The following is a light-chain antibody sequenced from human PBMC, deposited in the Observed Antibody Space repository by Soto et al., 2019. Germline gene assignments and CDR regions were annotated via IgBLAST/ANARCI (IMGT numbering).Light chain of an antibody. CDR3: QQYIDSPRT. CDR2: GVS. J-gene: IGKJ1*01. Sequence: EIILTQSPGTLALSPGDGSTFSCRAIQTANRNYLAWYHQRPGQPPRLLLYGVSNRASGVPDRFSGDGSGTEFTLTIGRLDPDDFGVYYCQQYIDSPRTFGQGTRVEVK. V-gene: IGKV3-20*01. CDR1: QTANRNY.